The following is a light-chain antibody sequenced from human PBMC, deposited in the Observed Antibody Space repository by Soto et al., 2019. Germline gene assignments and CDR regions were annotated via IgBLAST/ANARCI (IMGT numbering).Light chain of an antibody. CDR3: NSYTSSNTLV. J-gene: IGLJ1*01. CDR1: SRDVGRYDY. CDR2: EVS. V-gene: IGLV2-14*01. Sequence: QSALTQPASVSGSPGRSITISCTGTSRDVGRYDYVSWYQQHPHKAPKIMIYEVSHRPSGVSDRFSASKSGNTASLTISGLQPEDEADYYCNSYTSSNTLVFGTGTKVTVL.